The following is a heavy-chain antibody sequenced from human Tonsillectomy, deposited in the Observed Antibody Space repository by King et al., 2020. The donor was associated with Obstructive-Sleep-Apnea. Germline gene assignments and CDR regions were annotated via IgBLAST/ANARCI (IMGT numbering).Heavy chain of an antibody. D-gene: IGHD2-2*01. J-gene: IGHJ4*02. CDR2: ILYDGSNK. CDR1: GFTFSHHA. CDR3: ARDRKNGGATRDRSSWFPGRY. Sequence: VQLVESGGGVVQPGRSLRLSCVASGFTFSHHAMHWVRQAPGKGLEWVAVILYDGSNKYYADSVKGRFTISRDDSKNTVYLEMKSLRGEDTAVYYCARDRKNGGATRDRSSWFPGRYWGQGTLVSVSS. V-gene: IGHV3-30*04.